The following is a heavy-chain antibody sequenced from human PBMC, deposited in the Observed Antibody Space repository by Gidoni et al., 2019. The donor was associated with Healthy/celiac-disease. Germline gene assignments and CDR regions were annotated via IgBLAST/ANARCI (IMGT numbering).Heavy chain of an antibody. CDR2: ISGSGGST. CDR3: ANAAEEIHYFDY. Sequence: EVQLLESGGGLVQPGVSLRLSCAASGFTFSSYAMSWVRQAPGKGLEWVSAISGSGGSTYYADSVKGRFTISRDNSKNTLYLQMNSLRAEDTAVYYCANAAEEIHYFDYWGQGTLVTVSS. V-gene: IGHV3-23*01. J-gene: IGHJ4*02. CDR1: GFTFSSYA. D-gene: IGHD5-18*01.